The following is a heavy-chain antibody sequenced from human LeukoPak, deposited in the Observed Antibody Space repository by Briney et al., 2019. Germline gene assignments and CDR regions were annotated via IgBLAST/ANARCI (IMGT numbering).Heavy chain of an antibody. D-gene: IGHD3-3*01. CDR3: ARHVRFLEWLSSYYFDY. V-gene: IGHV4-30-4*08. J-gene: IGHJ4*02. CDR1: GGSISSGDYY. Sequence: SETLSLTCTVSGGSISSGDYYWSWIRQPPGEGLEWIGYIYYSGSTYYNPSLKSRVTISVDTSKSQFSLRLTSVTAADTAVYYCARHVRFLEWLSSYYFDYWGQGTLVTVSS. CDR2: IYYSGST.